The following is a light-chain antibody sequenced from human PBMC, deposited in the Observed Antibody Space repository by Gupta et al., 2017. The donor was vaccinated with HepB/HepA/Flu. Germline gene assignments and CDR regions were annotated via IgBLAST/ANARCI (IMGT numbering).Light chain of an antibody. CDR3: QQYSRSPWT. CDR2: GAS. J-gene: IGKJ1*01. V-gene: IGKV3-20*01. Sequence: EIVLTQSPGTLSLSPGEGATLSCRASQSVSSIAWYQQKYGQSPTLLIYGASNRATGIADRFSGGGSGTDFTLTISRLEPEDFAVYYCQQYSRSPWTFGQGTKVEIK. CDR1: QSVSS.